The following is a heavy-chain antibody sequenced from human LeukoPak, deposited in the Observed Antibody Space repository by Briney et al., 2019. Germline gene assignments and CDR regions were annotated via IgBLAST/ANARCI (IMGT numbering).Heavy chain of an antibody. CDR2: INARGDT. Sequence: GSLRLSCAASGFTVSSNYMSWVRQAPGKGLEWVGEINARGDTNFNPSLKSRVTISVDTSKSQFSLTLTSMIAADTAVYYCARGQVPAARGYNWFDPWGQGTLVTVSS. V-gene: IGHV4-34*01. D-gene: IGHD2-2*01. J-gene: IGHJ5*02. CDR3: ARGQVPAARGYNWFDP. CDR1: GFTVSSNY.